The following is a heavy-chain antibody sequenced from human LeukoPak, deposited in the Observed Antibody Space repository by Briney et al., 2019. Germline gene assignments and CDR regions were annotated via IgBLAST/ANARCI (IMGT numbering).Heavy chain of an antibody. CDR2: IYYSGST. D-gene: IGHD5-24*01. V-gene: IGHV4-59*01. CDR3: ARGAPARATIEGAFDY. Sequence: SETLSLTCTVSGGSISSYYWSWIRQPPGKGLEWIGYIYYSGSTNYNPSLKSRVTISVDTSKNQFSLKLSSVTAADTAVYYCARGAPARATIEGAFDYWGQGTLVTASS. J-gene: IGHJ4*02. CDR1: GGSISSYY.